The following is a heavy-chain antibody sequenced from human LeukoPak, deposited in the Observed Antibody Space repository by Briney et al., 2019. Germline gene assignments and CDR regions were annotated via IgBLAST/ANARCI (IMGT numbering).Heavy chain of an antibody. CDR1: GFTFSSYG. CDR3: ARGGFWRDWFDP. Sequence: GGSLRLSCAASGFTFSSYGMHWVRQAPGKGLEWVAFIRYDGSNKYYADSVKGRFTISRDNSKNTLYLQMNSLRAEDTAVYYCARGGFWRDWFDPWGQGTLVTVSS. J-gene: IGHJ5*02. V-gene: IGHV3-30*02. D-gene: IGHD3-3*01. CDR2: IRYDGSNK.